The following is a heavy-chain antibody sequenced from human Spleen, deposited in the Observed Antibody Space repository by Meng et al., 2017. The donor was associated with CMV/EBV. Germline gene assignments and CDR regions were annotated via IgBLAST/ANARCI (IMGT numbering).Heavy chain of an antibody. CDR3: ASPMYSSSPRALGY. CDR2: ISYDGSNK. Sequence: GGSLRLSCAASGFTFSSYAMHWVRQAPGKGLEWVAVISYDGSNKYYADSVKGRFTISRDNSKNTLYLQMNSLRAEDTAVYYCASPMYSSSPRALGYWGQGTLVTVSS. CDR1: GFTFSSYA. J-gene: IGHJ4*02. V-gene: IGHV3-30-3*01. D-gene: IGHD6-6*01.